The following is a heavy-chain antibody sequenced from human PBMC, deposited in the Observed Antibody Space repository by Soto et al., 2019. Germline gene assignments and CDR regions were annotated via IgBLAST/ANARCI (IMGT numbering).Heavy chain of an antibody. J-gene: IGHJ3*02. CDR1: RLTSTGSD. D-gene: IGHD3-22*01. Sequence: PVNVCCKACRLTSTGSDVSWERQASRPRRAWIGWIVVSSGNTNYAHKCQGSVTITADESTSTAYMELSSLRSEDTAVYYCASPREGSGDYPISWLDAFDSWGQGTMVTVS. CDR3: ASPREGSGDYPISWLDAFDS. V-gene: IGHV1-58*01. CDR2: IVVSSGNT.